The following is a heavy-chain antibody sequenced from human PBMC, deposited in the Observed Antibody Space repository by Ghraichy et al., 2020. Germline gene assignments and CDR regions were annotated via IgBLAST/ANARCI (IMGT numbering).Heavy chain of an antibody. CDR2: ISYDGFNK. CDR3: ARSPAYYYYMDV. J-gene: IGHJ6*03. Sequence: VAVISYDGFNKYYADSVRGRFTISRDNSKNTLYLQMNSLRGEDTAVYYCARSPAYYYYMDVWGKGTTVFVSS. V-gene: IGHV3-30-3*01.